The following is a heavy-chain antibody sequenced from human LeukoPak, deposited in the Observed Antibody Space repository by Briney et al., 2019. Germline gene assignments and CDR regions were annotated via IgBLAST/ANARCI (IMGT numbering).Heavy chain of an antibody. V-gene: IGHV3-23*01. CDR3: AKQLGYCSDGSCYSPY. CDR2: IYASGAST. J-gene: IGHJ4*02. D-gene: IGHD2-15*01. CDR1: GFTFRSYA. Sequence: GGSLRLSCAASGFTFRSYAMSWVRQAPGQGLEWVSIIYASGASTNYADSVRGRFTTFRDNSNNMVYLQMNSLRAEDTAVYYCAKQLGYCSDGSCYSPYWGQGTLVTVSS.